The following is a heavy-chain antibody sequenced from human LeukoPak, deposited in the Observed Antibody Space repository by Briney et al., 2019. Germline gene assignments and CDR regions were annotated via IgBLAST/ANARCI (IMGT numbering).Heavy chain of an antibody. CDR2: ISGSGGST. CDR1: GFTFSSYA. Sequence: GGSLRLSCAASGFTFSSYAMSWVRQAPGKGLEWVSAISGSGGSTYYADSVKGRFTISRDNSKNTLYLQMNSLRAEDTAVYYCAKEGYYYDSSGYCDFDYWGQGTLVTVSS. D-gene: IGHD3-22*01. J-gene: IGHJ4*02. V-gene: IGHV3-23*01. CDR3: AKEGYYYDSSGYCDFDY.